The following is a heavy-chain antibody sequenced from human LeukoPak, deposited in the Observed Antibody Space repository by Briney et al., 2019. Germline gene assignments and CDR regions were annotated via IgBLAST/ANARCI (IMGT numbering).Heavy chain of an antibody. CDR3: ARDHYDSSGYYYAEYFQH. J-gene: IGHJ1*01. Sequence: ASVKVSCKASGYTFTGYYMHWVRQAPGQGLEWMGRIIPIFGTANYAQKFQGRVTITTDESTSTAYMELSSLRSEDTAVYYCARDHYDSSGYYYAEYFQHWGQGTLVTVSS. D-gene: IGHD3-22*01. V-gene: IGHV1-69*05. CDR1: GYTFTGYY. CDR2: IIPIFGTA.